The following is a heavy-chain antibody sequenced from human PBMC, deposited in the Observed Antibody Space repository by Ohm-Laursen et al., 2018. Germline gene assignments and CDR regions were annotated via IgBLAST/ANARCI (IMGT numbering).Heavy chain of an antibody. Sequence: GTLSLTCTVSGGSISNYYWSWIRQPPGKGLEWIGYIYYSGSTNYNPSLKSRVTISVDTSKNQFSLKLSSVTAADTAVYYCARYTAPYYYYGMDVWGQGTTVTVSS. D-gene: IGHD1-1*01. CDR3: ARYTAPYYYYGMDV. V-gene: IGHV4-59*01. CDR1: GGSISNYY. CDR2: IYYSGST. J-gene: IGHJ6*02.